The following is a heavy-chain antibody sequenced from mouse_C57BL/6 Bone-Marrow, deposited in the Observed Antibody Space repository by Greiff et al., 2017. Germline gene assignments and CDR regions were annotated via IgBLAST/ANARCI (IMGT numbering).Heavy chain of an antibody. V-gene: IGHV1-4*01. D-gene: IGHD2-5*01. CDR1: GYTFTSYT. Sequence: VQLQQSGAELARPGASVKMSCKASGYTFTSYTMHWVKQRPGQGLEWIGYINPSSGYTKYNQKFKDKATLTADKSSSTAYMQLSSLTSEDSAVYYCARGYSNYPYYAMDYWGQGTSVTVSS. J-gene: IGHJ4*01. CDR3: ARGYSNYPYYAMDY. CDR2: INPSSGYT.